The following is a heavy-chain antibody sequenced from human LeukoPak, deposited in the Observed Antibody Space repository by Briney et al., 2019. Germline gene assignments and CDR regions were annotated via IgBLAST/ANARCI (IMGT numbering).Heavy chain of an antibody. CDR3: ARVRGNGATIIS. J-gene: IGHJ5*02. V-gene: IGHV3-48*03. CDR1: GFTFSSYE. Sequence: GGSLRLSCAASGFTFSSYEMNWVRQAPGKGLEWVSYISSSGSTIYYADSVKGRFTISRDNAKNSLYLQMNSLRAEDTAVYYCARVRGNGATIISWGQGTLVTVS. D-gene: IGHD5-12*01. CDR2: ISSSGSTI.